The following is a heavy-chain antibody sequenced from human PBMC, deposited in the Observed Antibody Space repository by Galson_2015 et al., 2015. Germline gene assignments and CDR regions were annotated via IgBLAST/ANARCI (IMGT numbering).Heavy chain of an antibody. CDR2: ISYDGSNK. Sequence: SLRLSCAASGFTFSSYAMHWVRQAPGKGLEWVAVISYDGSNKYYADSVKGRFTISRDNSKNTLYLQMNSLRAEDTAVYYCARATGYSSGWTKYYFDYWGQGTLVTVSS. V-gene: IGHV3-30-3*01. CDR1: GFTFSSYA. J-gene: IGHJ4*02. D-gene: IGHD6-19*01. CDR3: ARATGYSSGWTKYYFDY.